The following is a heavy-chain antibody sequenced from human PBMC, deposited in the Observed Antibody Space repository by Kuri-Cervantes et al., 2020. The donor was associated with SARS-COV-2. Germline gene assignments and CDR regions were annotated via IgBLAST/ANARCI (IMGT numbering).Heavy chain of an antibody. CDR1: GYSISSGYY. CDR3: ARRATGGFDY. CDR2: IYHSGST. V-gene: IGHV4-38-2*01. D-gene: IGHD5-12*01. J-gene: IGHJ4*02. Sequence: SETLSLTCAVSGYSISSGYYWGWIRQPPGKGLEWIGTIYHSGSTYYNPSLKSRVTISVDTSKNQFSLKLSSVTAADTAVYYCARRATGGFDYWGQGTLVTVSS.